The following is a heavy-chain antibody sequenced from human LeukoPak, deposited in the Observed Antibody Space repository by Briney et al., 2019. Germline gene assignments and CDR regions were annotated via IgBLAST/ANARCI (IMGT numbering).Heavy chain of an antibody. J-gene: IGHJ3*02. Sequence: SETLSLTCTVSGGSISSYYWSWIRQPPGKGLEWIGYIYYCGSTNYNPSLKSRVTISVDTSKYQFSLKLSSVTAADTAVYYCARDRGGYYGAFDIWGQGTMVTVSS. CDR3: ARDRGGYYGAFDI. CDR2: IYYCGST. CDR1: GGSISSYY. V-gene: IGHV4-59*01. D-gene: IGHD3-22*01.